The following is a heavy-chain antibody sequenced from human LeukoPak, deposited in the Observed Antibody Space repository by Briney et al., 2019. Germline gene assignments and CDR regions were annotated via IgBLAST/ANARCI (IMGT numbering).Heavy chain of an antibody. Sequence: GGSLRLSCAASGFTFSSYSMNWVRQAPGKGLQWVSSISSSSSYIYYADSVKGRFTISRDNSKNTLYLQMNSLRAEDTAVYYCAKDRGEYYYGSGSYPDYWGQGTLVTVSS. J-gene: IGHJ4*02. CDR3: AKDRGEYYYGSGSYPDY. CDR1: GFTFSSYS. D-gene: IGHD3-10*01. CDR2: ISSSSSYI. V-gene: IGHV3-21*04.